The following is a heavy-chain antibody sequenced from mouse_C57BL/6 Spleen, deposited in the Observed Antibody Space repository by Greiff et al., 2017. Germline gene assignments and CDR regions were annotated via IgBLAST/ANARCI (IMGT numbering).Heavy chain of an antibody. Sequence: QVQLQQPGAELVKPGASVKLSCKASGYTFTSYWMQWVKQRPGQGLEWFGAIDPSDSSTNYNQKFKGKATLTVDTASSTAYMQLSSLTSEDSAVYYCARGATMVTRDWYAYWGQGTLVTVSA. CDR1: GYTFTSYW. CDR2: IDPSDSST. CDR3: ARGATMVTRDWYAY. V-gene: IGHV1-50*01. D-gene: IGHD2-2*01. J-gene: IGHJ3*01.